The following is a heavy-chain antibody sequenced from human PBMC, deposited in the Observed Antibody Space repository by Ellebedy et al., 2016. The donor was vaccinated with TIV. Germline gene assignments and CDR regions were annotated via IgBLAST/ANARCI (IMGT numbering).Heavy chain of an antibody. D-gene: IGHD3-3*02. J-gene: IGHJ4*02. CDR3: ARGGIHFWHPDS. V-gene: IGHV3-43*01. CDR2: ISWDGGST. Sequence: GESLKISCAASGFTFDDYTMHWVRQAPGKGLEWVSLISWDGGSTYYADSVKGRFTISRDNAKNSPFLQMNSLRAEDTAVYYCARGGIHFWHPDSWGQGTLVTVSS. CDR1: GFTFDDYT.